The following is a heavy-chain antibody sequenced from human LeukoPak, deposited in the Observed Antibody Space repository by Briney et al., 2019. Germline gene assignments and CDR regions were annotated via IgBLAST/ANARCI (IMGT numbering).Heavy chain of an antibody. CDR3: ARDRRDTAMNYYYYYGMDV. CDR2: IYYSGST. CDR1: GGSVSSGSYY. Sequence: SETLSLTCTVSGGSVSSGSYYWSWIRQPPGKGLEWIGYIYYSGSTNYNPSLKSRVTISVDTSKNQFSLKLSSVTAAGTAVYYCARDRRDTAMNYYYYYGMDVWGQGTTVTVSS. D-gene: IGHD5-18*01. J-gene: IGHJ6*02. V-gene: IGHV4-61*01.